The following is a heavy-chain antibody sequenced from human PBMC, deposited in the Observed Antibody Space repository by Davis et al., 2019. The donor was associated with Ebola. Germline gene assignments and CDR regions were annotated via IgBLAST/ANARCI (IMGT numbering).Heavy chain of an antibody. CDR1: GFTFSSYA. CDR3: ARGYCSGSSCYSVVSY. J-gene: IGHJ4*02. V-gene: IGHV3-74*01. CDR2: ISFDGYNT. D-gene: IGHD2-15*01. Sequence: HTGGSLRLSCAASGFTFSSYAMSWVRQAPGKGLVWVSRISFDGYNTDYADSVKGRFTISRDNAKNTLYLQMSSLRAEDTAVYYCARGYCSGSSCYSVVSYWGQGTLVTVSS.